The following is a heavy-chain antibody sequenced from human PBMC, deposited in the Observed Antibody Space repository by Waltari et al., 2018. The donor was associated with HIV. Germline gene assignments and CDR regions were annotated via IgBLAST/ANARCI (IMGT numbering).Heavy chain of an antibody. CDR2: IWYDGSNK. J-gene: IGHJ6*02. CDR1: GFTFSGFG. Sequence: QVQLVESGGGVVQPGRSLRLSCAASGFTFSGFGMHWVRQTPGKGLEWMAVIWYDGSNKLYSDSVKGRFTVSRDNSKNTLYLQMNSLRVDDTVIYYCAREKGSSSGHYYVMDAWGQGTTVTVSS. CDR3: AREKGSSSGHYYVMDA. D-gene: IGHD6-25*01. V-gene: IGHV3-33*01.